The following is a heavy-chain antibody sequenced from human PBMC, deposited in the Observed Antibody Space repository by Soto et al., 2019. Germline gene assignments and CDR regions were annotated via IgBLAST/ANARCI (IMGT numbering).Heavy chain of an antibody. J-gene: IGHJ6*02. Sequence: ASVKVSCKASGYTFTSYYMHWVRQAPGQGLEWMGIINPSGGSTSYAQKFQGRVTMTRDTSTSTVYMELSSLRSEDTAVYYCARGPAGITGTTPNLYYYYYGMDVWGQGTTVTVSS. CDR3: ARGPAGITGTTPNLYYYYYGMDV. CDR1: GYTFTSYY. CDR2: INPSGGST. V-gene: IGHV1-46*01. D-gene: IGHD1-20*01.